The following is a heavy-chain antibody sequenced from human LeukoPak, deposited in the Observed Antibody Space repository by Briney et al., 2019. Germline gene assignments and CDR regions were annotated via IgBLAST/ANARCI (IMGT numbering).Heavy chain of an antibody. CDR2: IYYSGST. CDR1: GGSISSYC. V-gene: IGHV4-59*08. D-gene: IGHD5-12*01. J-gene: IGHJ4*02. CDR3: ARLSYDYFDY. Sequence: SETLSLTCTVSGGSISSYCWSWIRQPPGKGLEWIGYIYYSGSTSYHPSLKSRVTISVDTSKNQFSLKLSSVTAADTAVYYCARLSYDYFDYWGQGTLVTVSS.